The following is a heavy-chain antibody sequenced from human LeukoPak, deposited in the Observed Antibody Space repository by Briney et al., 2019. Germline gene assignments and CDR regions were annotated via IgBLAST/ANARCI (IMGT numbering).Heavy chain of an antibody. D-gene: IGHD2-2*01. V-gene: IGHV4-31*03. CDR3: AREGVVVPAVDY. CDR1: GGSISSGGYY. CDR2: IYYSGST. Sequence: ASETLSLTCTVSGGSISSGGYYWSWIRQHPGEGLEWIGYIYYSGSTYYNPSLKSRVTISVDTSKNQFSLKLSSVTAADTAVYYCAREGVVVPAVDYWGQGTLVTVSS. J-gene: IGHJ4*02.